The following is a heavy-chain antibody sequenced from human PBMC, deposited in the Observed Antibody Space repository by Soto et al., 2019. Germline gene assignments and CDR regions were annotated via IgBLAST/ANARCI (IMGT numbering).Heavy chain of an antibody. D-gene: IGHD6-19*01. CDR3: AGMPYTSGLRFDP. Sequence: PSETLSLTCNMSGDSYSISTYSWSWIRQPPVKALQWIGFIYQSGVTSYNPSLASRVSISLDRSNNQCSLKLKSVTAADPAVYFCAGMPYTSGLRFDPWGPGTLVTVSS. CDR2: IYQSGVT. J-gene: IGHJ5*02. V-gene: IGHV4-30-2*01. CDR1: GDSYSISTYS.